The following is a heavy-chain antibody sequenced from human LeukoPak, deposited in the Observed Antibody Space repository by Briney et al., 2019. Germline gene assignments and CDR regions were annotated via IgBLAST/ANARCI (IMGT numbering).Heavy chain of an antibody. D-gene: IGHD3-22*01. CDR1: GGSISSYY. Sequence: PSETLSLTCTVSGGSISSYYWSWIRQPPGKGLEWIGYIYYSGSTNYNPSLKSRVTISVDTSKNQFSLKLSSVTAADTAVYYCARDSRGGYDSSGIDYWGQGTLVTVSS. V-gene: IGHV4-59*12. CDR3: ARDSRGGYDSSGIDY. J-gene: IGHJ4*02. CDR2: IYYSGST.